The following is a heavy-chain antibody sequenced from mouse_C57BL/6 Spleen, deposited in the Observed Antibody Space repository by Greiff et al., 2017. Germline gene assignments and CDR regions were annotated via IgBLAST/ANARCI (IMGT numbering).Heavy chain of an antibody. CDR1: GYTFTDYN. Sequence: VHVKQSGPELVKPGASVKMSCKASGYTFTDYNMHWVKQSHGKSLEWIGYINPNNGGTSYNQKFKGKATLTVNKSSSTAYMELRSLTSEDSAVYYCARGGDGCYGYYFDVWGTGTTVTVSS. J-gene: IGHJ1*03. CDR2: INPNNGGT. CDR3: ARGGDGCYGYYFDV. D-gene: IGHD2-3*01. V-gene: IGHV1-22*01.